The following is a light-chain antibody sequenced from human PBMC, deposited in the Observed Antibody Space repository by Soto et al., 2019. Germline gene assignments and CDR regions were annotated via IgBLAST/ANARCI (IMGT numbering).Light chain of an antibody. Sequence: QSVLTQPPSVSGAPGQRVTISCTGSSSNIGAGYDVHWYQLRPGAAPKLLISANINRPSGVPDRFSGSKSGTSASLAITGLQADDEGDYYCQSYDSTLSARYVFGTGTKVTVL. V-gene: IGLV1-40*01. J-gene: IGLJ1*01. CDR3: QSYDSTLSARYV. CDR1: SSNIGAGYD. CDR2: ANI.